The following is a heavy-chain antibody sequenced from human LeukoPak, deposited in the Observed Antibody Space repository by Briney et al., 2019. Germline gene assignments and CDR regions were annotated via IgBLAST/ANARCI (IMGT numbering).Heavy chain of an antibody. CDR2: ISSSSSYI. J-gene: IGHJ6*03. D-gene: IGHD3-16*01. Sequence: GETLRLSCAASGFTFSSHGMNWVRQAPGKGLEWVSSISSSSSYIYYADSVKGRFTISRDNAKNSLYPQMNSLRAEDTAVYYCARDQGDTLYYYYYMDVWGKGTTVTVSS. CDR1: GFTFSSHG. CDR3: ARDQGDTLYYYYYMDV. V-gene: IGHV3-21*01.